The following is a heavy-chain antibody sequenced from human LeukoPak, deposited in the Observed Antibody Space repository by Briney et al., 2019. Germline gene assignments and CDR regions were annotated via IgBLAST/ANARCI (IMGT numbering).Heavy chain of an antibody. CDR3: ARGRRDTAMIIYYYYYYMDV. V-gene: IGHV4-59*01. CDR2: IYYSGST. J-gene: IGHJ6*03. Sequence: PSETLSLTCTVSGGSISSYYWSWIRQPPGKGLEWIGYIYYSGSTNYNPSLKSRVTISVDTSKNQFSLKLSSVTAADTAVYYCARGRRDTAMIIYYYYYYMDVWGKGTTVTISS. D-gene: IGHD5-18*01. CDR1: GGSISSYY.